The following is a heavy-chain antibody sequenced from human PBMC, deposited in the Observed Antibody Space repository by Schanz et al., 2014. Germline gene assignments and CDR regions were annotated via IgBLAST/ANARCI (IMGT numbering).Heavy chain of an antibody. CDR1: GFTFSSYS. CDR2: VSRSTPDI. Sequence: EVPLLESGGGLVQPGGSLRLSCAASGFTFSSYSMNWVRQAPGKGLEWVSYVSRSTPDIYYADSVKGRFTISRDNAKNSLYLEMNSLRAEDTALYYCARDRRNADLDYWGQGTLVTVSS. V-gene: IGHV3-48*01. D-gene: IGHD1-1*01. J-gene: IGHJ4*02. CDR3: ARDRRNADLDY.